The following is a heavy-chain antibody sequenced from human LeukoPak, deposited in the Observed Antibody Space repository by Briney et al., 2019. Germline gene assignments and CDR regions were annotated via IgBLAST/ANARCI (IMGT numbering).Heavy chain of an antibody. J-gene: IGHJ4*02. V-gene: IGHV3-7*03. Sequence: PSGGSLRLSCAASGFTFSSYWMSWVRQAPGKGLEWVANIKQDGSEKYYVDSVKGRFTISRDNAKNSLYLQMNSLRAEDTAVYYCAKDPERWLQLRLGFSDWGQGTLVTVSS. CDR3: AKDPERWLQLRLGFSD. D-gene: IGHD5-24*01. CDR2: IKQDGSEK. CDR1: GFTFSSYW.